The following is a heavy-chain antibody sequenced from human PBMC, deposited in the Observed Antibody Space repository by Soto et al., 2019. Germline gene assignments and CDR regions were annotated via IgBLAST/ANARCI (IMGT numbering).Heavy chain of an antibody. J-gene: IGHJ4*02. CDR3: ARHWGFWADF. CDR2: IYYSGST. D-gene: IGHD3-16*01. CDR1: GGSIRSYY. V-gene: IGHV4-59*08. Sequence: QVQLQESGPGLVKPSVTLSLSCTVSGGSIRSYYWSWIRQPPGKGLEWIGYIYYSGSTNYNPSLKSRVTISVDTSKNQFSLKLSSVTAADTAVYYCARHWGFWADFWGQGTLVTVSS.